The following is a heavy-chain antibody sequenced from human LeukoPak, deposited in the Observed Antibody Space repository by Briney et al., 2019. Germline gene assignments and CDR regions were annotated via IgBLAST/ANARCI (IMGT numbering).Heavy chain of an antibody. Sequence: ASVKVSCKASGHTFTGYYMHWERQAPGQGLEWMGWINPNSGGTNYTQKFRGRLTMTRDASISPAYMELGRLRTNDPAAYYCARGAQLVGRRYYIDYWGEGALVAVCS. V-gene: IGHV1-2*02. CDR2: INPNSGGT. J-gene: IGHJ4*02. CDR3: ARGAQLVGRRYYIDY. CDR1: GHTFTGYY. D-gene: IGHD6-13*01.